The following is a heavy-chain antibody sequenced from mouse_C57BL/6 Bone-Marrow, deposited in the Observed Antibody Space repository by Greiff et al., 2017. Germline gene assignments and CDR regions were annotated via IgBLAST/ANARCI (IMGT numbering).Heavy chain of an antibody. J-gene: IGHJ2*01. CDR2: IHPNSGST. V-gene: IGHV1-64*01. CDR1: GYTFTSYW. Sequence: VQLQQPGAELVKPGASVKLSCKASGYTFTSYWMHWVKQRPGQGLEWIGMIHPNSGSTNYNEKFKSKATLTVDKSSSTAYMQLSSLTSEDSAVYYCARSYYGSSYNYLGQGTTLTVSS. CDR3: ARSYYGSSYNY. D-gene: IGHD1-1*01.